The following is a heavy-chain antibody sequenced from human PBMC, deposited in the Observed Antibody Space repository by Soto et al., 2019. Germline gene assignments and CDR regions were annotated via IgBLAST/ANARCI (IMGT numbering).Heavy chain of an antibody. V-gene: IGHV4-59*13. CDR2: VYHTWAT. CDR1: GASLSSSY. CDR3: ARGGNRYSNVASGVGGFDF. J-gene: IGHJ4*02. D-gene: IGHD5-12*01. Sequence: SETLSLTCTVSGASLSSSYWSWIRQSPGKGLEWIAYVYHTWATNYNPSLKSRVTSPLDTSKGQFSLNLTSLTTADTAVYFCARGGNRYSNVASGVGGFDFWGQGSLVTVSS.